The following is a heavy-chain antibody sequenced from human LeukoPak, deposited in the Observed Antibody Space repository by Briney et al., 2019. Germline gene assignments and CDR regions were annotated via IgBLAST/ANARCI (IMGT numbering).Heavy chain of an antibody. CDR3: ARGVMGSSLSGFFDY. Sequence: SETLSLTCTVSGGSISSGDYYWSWIRQPPGKGLEWIGEINHSGSTNYNPSLKSRVTISVDTSKNQFSLKLSSVTAADTAVYYCARGVMGSSLSGFFDYWGQGTLVTVSS. CDR2: INHSGST. D-gene: IGHD6-6*01. J-gene: IGHJ4*02. CDR1: GGSISSGDYY. V-gene: IGHV4-39*07.